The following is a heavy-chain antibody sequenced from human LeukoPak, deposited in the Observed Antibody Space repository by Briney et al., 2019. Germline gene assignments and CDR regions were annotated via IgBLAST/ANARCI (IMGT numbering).Heavy chain of an antibody. J-gene: IGHJ4*02. CDR2: IYYSGSS. D-gene: IGHD3-22*01. V-gene: IGHV4-39*01. CDR3: AHSSAYHSFDY. Sequence: SETLSLTCTVSGGSISSSTYYWGWIRQPPGKGLEWLGSIYYSGSSYYNPSLKSRVTLSVETSKKQFSLKLYSVTAADTAVYYCAHSSAYHSFDYWGQGTLVTVSS. CDR1: GGSISSSTYY.